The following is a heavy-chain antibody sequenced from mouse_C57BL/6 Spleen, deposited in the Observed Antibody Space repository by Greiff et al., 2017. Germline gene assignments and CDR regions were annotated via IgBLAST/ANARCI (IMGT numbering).Heavy chain of an antibody. CDR2: IYPSDSGT. V-gene: IGHV1-52*01. J-gene: IGHJ2*01. CDR3: SRSTTADY. Sequence: VQLQQPGAELVRPGSSVKLSCKASGYTFTSYWMHWVKQRPIQGLEWIGNIYPSDSGTHYNQKFKDKATLTVDKSPSTAYMQLSSLTSEDSAVYYWSRSTTADYWGQGTTLTVSS. CDR1: GYTFTSYW. D-gene: IGHD1-2*01.